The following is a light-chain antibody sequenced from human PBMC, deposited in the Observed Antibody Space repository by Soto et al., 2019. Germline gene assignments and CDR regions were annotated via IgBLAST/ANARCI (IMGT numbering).Light chain of an antibody. CDR3: SSYTTSSIYV. V-gene: IGLV2-14*01. J-gene: IGLJ1*01. CDR1: SSDVGAYNY. Sequence: QSVLTQPASVSGSPGQSITISCTGTSSDVGAYNYVSWYQQHPGKAPKLMIYDVSNRPSGVSSRFSGSKSGNTASLTFSGLQAEHEADYYCSSYTTSSIYVFGTGTKVTVL. CDR2: DVS.